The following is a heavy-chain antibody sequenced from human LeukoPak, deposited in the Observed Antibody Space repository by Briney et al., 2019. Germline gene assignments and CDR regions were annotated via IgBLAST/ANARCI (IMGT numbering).Heavy chain of an antibody. D-gene: IGHD3-22*01. CDR3: PLVSGYYYGVDY. Sequence: GGSLRLSCTASGFTFGDYAMHWVRQAPGKGLECVAVISYDGSNKYYADSVKGRFTISRDNSKNTLYLQMNSLRAEDTAVYYCPLVSGYYYGVDYWGQGTLVTASS. J-gene: IGHJ4*02. CDR1: GFTFGDYA. CDR2: ISYDGSNK. V-gene: IGHV3-30*04.